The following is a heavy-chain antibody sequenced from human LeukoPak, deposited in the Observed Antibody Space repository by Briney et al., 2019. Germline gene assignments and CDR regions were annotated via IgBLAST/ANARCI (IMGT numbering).Heavy chain of an antibody. CDR2: IKSKTDGGTP. Sequence: PGGSLRLSCSASGFTFSSYAMHWVRQAPGKGLEWVGRIKSKTDGGTPDYAAPVKGRFTISRDDSKNTLYLQMNSLKTEDTAVYYCTGVSRSSWYDYWGQGTLVTVSS. D-gene: IGHD6-13*01. V-gene: IGHV3-15*01. CDR3: TGVSRSSWYDY. CDR1: GFTFSSYA. J-gene: IGHJ4*02.